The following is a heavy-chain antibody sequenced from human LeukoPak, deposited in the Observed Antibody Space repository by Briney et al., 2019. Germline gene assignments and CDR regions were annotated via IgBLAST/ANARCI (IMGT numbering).Heavy chain of an antibody. D-gene: IGHD2-2*01. CDR2: IYYSGST. Sequence: SETLSLTCTVSGGSISSYYWSWIRQPPGKGLEWIGYIYYSGSTNYNPSLKSRVTISVDTSKNQFSLKLSSVTAADTAVYYCARAVPLRRVVGHYYYYMDVWGKGTTVTISS. J-gene: IGHJ6*03. CDR3: ARAVPLRRVVGHYYYYMDV. V-gene: IGHV4-59*01. CDR1: GGSISSYY.